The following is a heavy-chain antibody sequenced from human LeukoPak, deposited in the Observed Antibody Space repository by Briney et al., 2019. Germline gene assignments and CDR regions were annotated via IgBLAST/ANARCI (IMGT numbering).Heavy chain of an antibody. CDR1: GYTFTSYY. Sequence: ASVKVSCKASGYTFTSYYMHWVRQAPGQGLEWMGIINPSGGSTSYAQKFQGRVTMTRDMSTSTVYMELSSLGSEDTAVYYCARGGQRLGELSFNWFDPWGQGTLVTVSS. J-gene: IGHJ5*02. D-gene: IGHD3-16*02. CDR2: INPSGGST. V-gene: IGHV1-46*01. CDR3: ARGGQRLGELSFNWFDP.